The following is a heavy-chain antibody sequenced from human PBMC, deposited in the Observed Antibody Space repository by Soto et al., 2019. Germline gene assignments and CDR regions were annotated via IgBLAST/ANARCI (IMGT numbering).Heavy chain of an antibody. CDR1: GFTFSSYA. J-gene: IGHJ4*02. CDR2: ISYDGSNK. Sequence: RLSCAASGFTFSSYAMHWVRQAPGKGLEWVAVISYDGSNKYYADSVKGRFTISRDNSKNTLYLQMNSLRAEDTAVYYCARYPSGTVTTTDPFDYWGQGTLVTVSS. D-gene: IGHD4-17*01. CDR3: ARYPSGTVTTTDPFDY. V-gene: IGHV3-30-3*01.